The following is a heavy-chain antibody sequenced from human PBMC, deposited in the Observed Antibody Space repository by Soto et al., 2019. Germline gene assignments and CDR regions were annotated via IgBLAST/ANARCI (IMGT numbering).Heavy chain of an antibody. CDR1: GFILSNYA. D-gene: IGHD6-19*01. CDR3: AKDLPVAAPGDAFDI. J-gene: IGHJ3*02. V-gene: IGHV3-23*01. CDR2: ISGSDGST. Sequence: EVQLLESGGGLVQPGGSLRLSCAASGFILSNYAMTWVRQAPGKGLEWVSAISGSDGSTYYADSVKGRFTISRDNSKNTLYLQMNSLRAEDTAVYYCAKDLPVAAPGDAFDIWGQGTMVTVSS.